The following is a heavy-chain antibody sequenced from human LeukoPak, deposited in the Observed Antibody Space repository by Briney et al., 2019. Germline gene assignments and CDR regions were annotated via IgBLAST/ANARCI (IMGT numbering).Heavy chain of an antibody. CDR3: ARAGTTMIVGGWFDP. J-gene: IGHJ5*02. CDR2: INPSGGST. Sequence: ASVKVSCKASGYTFTSYYMHWVRQAPGQGLEWMGIINPSGGSTSYAQKFQGRVTMTRDTSTSTVYMELSSLRSEDTAVYYCARAGTTMIVGGWFDPWGQGTLVTVSS. CDR1: GYTFTSYY. D-gene: IGHD3-22*01. V-gene: IGHV1-46*01.